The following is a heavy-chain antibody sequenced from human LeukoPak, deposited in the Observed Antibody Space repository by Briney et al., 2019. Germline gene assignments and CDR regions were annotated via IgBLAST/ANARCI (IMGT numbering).Heavy chain of an antibody. V-gene: IGHV4-34*01. Sequence: PSETLSLTCAVYGGSFSGNYWSWIRQPPGKGLEWIGEINHSGSTNYNPSLKSRVTISVDTSKNQFSLKLSSVTAADTAVYYCARGYDFWSGFNMDVWGKGTTVTVSS. CDR1: GGSFSGNY. J-gene: IGHJ6*03. CDR3: ARGYDFWSGFNMDV. CDR2: INHSGST. D-gene: IGHD3-3*01.